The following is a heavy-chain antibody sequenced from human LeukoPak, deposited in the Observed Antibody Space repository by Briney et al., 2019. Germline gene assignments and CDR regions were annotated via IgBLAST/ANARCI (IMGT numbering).Heavy chain of an antibody. CDR2: IYYSGST. J-gene: IGHJ5*02. CDR1: GGSISSGGYY. Sequence: SQTLSLTCTVSGGSISSGGYYWSWIRQHPGKGLEWIGYIYYSGSTCYNPSLKSRVTISVDTSKNQFSLKLSSVTAADTAVYYCARNMVRGVIGFDPWGQGTLVTVSS. D-gene: IGHD3-10*01. V-gene: IGHV4-31*03. CDR3: ARNMVRGVIGFDP.